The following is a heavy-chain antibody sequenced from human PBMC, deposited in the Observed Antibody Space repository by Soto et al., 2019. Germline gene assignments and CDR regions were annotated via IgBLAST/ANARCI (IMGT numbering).Heavy chain of an antibody. J-gene: IGHJ5*02. V-gene: IGHV4-34*01. CDR2: INHSGST. Sequence: KPSETLSLTCAVYGGSFIGYYWSWIRQPPGKGLEWIGEINHSGSTNYNPSLKSRVTISVDTSKNQFSLKLSSVTAADTAVYYCARGGYYYDAYWFDPWGQGTLVTVSS. CDR3: ARGGYYYDAYWFDP. D-gene: IGHD3-22*01. CDR1: GGSFIGYY.